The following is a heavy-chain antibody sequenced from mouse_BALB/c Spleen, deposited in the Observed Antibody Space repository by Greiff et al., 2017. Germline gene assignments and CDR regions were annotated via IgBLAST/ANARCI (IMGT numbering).Heavy chain of an antibody. CDR2: INPYNGDT. J-gene: IGHJ3*01. Sequence: EVQVVESGPELVKPGASVKISCKASGYSFTGYFMNWVKQSHGKSLEWIGRINPYNGDTFYNQKFKGKATLTVDKSSSTAHMELLSLTSEDSAVYYCGRGDGYYDWFAYWGQGTLVTVSA. CDR1: GYSFTGYF. V-gene: IGHV1-37*01. CDR3: GRGDGYYDWFAY. D-gene: IGHD2-3*01.